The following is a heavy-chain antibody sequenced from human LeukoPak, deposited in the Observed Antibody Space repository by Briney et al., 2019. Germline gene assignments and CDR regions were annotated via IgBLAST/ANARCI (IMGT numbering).Heavy chain of an antibody. J-gene: IGHJ4*02. D-gene: IGHD3-22*01. CDR1: DGSISSYY. V-gene: IGHV4-59*08. CDR3: ASYNYYDSSGYLDY. Sequence: SETLSLTCTVSDGSISSYYWSWIRQPPGKGLEWIGYIYYSGSTNYNPSLKSRVTISVDTSKNQSSLRLSSVTAADTAVYYCASYNYYDSSGYLDYWGQGTLVTVSS. CDR2: IYYSGST.